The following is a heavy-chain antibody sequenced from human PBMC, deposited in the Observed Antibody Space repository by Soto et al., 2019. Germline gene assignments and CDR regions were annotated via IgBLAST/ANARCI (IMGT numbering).Heavy chain of an antibody. J-gene: IGHJ3*01. CDR2: ISASGGNT. D-gene: IGHD6-6*01. CDR1: GFSFSTNA. CDR3: AKDFYSTSYSTSSFSAFDF. V-gene: IGHV3-23*01. Sequence: EVQLLESGGGLVQLGGSLRLSCAASGFSFSTNAMSWVRQAPGKGLEWVSGISASGGNTYYADSVKGRFTISRDNSKNTLYLQMNSLRAGDTAVYYCAKDFYSTSYSTSSFSAFDFWGQGTVVTVSS.